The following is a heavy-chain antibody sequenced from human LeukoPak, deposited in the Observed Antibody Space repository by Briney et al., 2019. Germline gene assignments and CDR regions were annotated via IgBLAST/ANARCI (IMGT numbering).Heavy chain of an antibody. CDR1: AFTFSSFR. CDR3: VPTDSSGLD. V-gene: IGHV3-74*01. Sequence: PGGSLRLSCAASAFTFSSFRMHWVRQAPGKGLVWVSRTNTDGSSTSYVDSVKGRFTISRDNANNTMYLQMNSLRAEDTAMYYCVPTDSSGLDWGQGTLVTVSS. D-gene: IGHD3-22*01. CDR2: TNTDGSST. J-gene: IGHJ4*02.